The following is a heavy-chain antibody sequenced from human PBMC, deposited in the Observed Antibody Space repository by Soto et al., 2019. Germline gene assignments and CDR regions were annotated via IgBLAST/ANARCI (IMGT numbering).Heavy chain of an antibody. CDR2: INHSGST. CDR3: AGFSRVYYYYYMDV. Sequence: SETLSLTCAVYGGSFSGYYWSWIRQPPGKGLEWIGEINHSGSTNYNPSLKSRVTISVDTSKNQFSLKLSSVTAADTAVYYCAGFSRVYYYYYMDVWGKGTKVTVSS. D-gene: IGHD6-13*01. CDR1: GGSFSGYY. J-gene: IGHJ6*03. V-gene: IGHV4-34*01.